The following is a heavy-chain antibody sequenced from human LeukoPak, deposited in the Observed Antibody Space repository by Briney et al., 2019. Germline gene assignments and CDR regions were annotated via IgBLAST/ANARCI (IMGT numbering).Heavy chain of an antibody. CDR3: ARDLYWSGYYSS. Sequence: PGGSLRLSCAASGFTVSSNYMSWVRQAPGKGLEWVSVIYSGGSTYYADSVKGRFTIPRHNSKNTLYLQMNSLRAEDTAVYYCARDLYWSGYYSSWGQGTLVTVSS. CDR2: IYSGGST. V-gene: IGHV3-53*04. D-gene: IGHD3-3*01. J-gene: IGHJ4*02. CDR1: GFTVSSNY.